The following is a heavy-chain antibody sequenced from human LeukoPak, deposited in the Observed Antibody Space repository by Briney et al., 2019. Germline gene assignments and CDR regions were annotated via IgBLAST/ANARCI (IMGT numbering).Heavy chain of an antibody. Sequence: SETLSLTCTVSGVSISTTTYFWGWIRQPPWKGLEWIGSIPDSGDTSYNSSLMSRVTVSVDTSNNQFSLELSSVTAPDTAVYYCAGSRWFWGGFDYWGEGTLVPVSS. CDR2: IPDSGDT. D-gene: IGHD6-13*01. J-gene: IGHJ4*02. CDR3: AGSRWFWGGFDY. CDR1: GVSISTTTYF. V-gene: IGHV4-39*01.